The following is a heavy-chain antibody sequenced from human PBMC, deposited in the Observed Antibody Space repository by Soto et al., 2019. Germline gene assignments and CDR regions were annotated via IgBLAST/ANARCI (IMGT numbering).Heavy chain of an antibody. CDR2: IYYSGST. D-gene: IGHD3-22*01. Sequence: SETLSLTCTISGGSFSGYYWSWIRQPPGKGLEWIGYIYYSGSTNYNPSLKSRVAISVDTSKNQFSLKLSSVTAADTAVYYCARGPPYDSSTYYFDYWSQGTLVTVSS. CDR1: GGSFSGYY. J-gene: IGHJ4*02. CDR3: ARGPPYDSSTYYFDY. V-gene: IGHV4-59*01.